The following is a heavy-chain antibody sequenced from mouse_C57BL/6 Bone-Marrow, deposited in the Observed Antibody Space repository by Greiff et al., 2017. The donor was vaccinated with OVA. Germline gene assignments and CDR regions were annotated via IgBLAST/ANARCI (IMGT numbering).Heavy chain of an antibody. J-gene: IGHJ2*01. CDR1: GFTFSSYA. CDR3: ARDYYGK. D-gene: IGHD1-1*01. Sequence: EVKLMESGGGFVKPGGSLKLSCAASGFTFSSYAMSWVRQTPEQRLEWVATISDGGSYTYYPDNVKGRFTISRDNAKNNLYLQMSHLKSEDTAMYYCARDYYGKWGQGTTLTVSS. V-gene: IGHV5-4*01. CDR2: ISDGGSYT.